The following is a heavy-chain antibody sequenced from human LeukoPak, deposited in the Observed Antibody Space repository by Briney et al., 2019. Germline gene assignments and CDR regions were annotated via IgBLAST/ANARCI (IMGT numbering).Heavy chain of an antibody. V-gene: IGHV3-30*04. CDR3: ARDRSVIAAAGTFGY. CDR2: ISYDGSNK. J-gene: IGHJ4*02. CDR1: GFTFSSYA. D-gene: IGHD6-13*01. Sequence: PGRSLRLFCAASGFTFSSYAMHWVRQAPGKGLEWVAVISYDGSNKYYADSVKGRFTISRDNSKNTLYLQMNSLRAEDTAVYYCARDRSVIAAAGTFGYWGQGTLVTVSS.